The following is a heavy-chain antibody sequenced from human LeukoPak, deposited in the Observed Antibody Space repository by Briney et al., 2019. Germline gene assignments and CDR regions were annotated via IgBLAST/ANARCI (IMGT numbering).Heavy chain of an antibody. CDR2: IVPSFGTT. D-gene: IGHD2-15*01. CDR3: ASPTSYLAGSGVHIDF. J-gene: IGHJ4*03. Sequence: GASVKVSFKSTGGTFFIIAVSWMRMAPGLGLEWMGRIVPSFGTTNYAQNFQGRVTIAADKSTSTAYMELSSLKSEDTAIYFCASPTSYLAGSGVHIDFSGHGDPGTASS. CDR1: GGTFFIIA. V-gene: IGHV1-69*06.